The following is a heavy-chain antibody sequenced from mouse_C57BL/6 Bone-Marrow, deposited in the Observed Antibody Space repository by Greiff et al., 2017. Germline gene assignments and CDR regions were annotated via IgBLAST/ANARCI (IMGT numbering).Heavy chain of an antibody. Sequence: DVQLVESGGGLVKPGGSLKLSCAASGFTFSSYAMSWVRQTPEKRLEWVATISDGGSYTYYPDNVKGRFTISRDNAKNNLYLQMSHLKAEDTAMYYCASSLLLRMDYWGQGTSVTVSS. CDR3: ASSLLLRMDY. D-gene: IGHD1-1*01. V-gene: IGHV5-4*01. CDR2: ISDGGSYT. J-gene: IGHJ4*01. CDR1: GFTFSSYA.